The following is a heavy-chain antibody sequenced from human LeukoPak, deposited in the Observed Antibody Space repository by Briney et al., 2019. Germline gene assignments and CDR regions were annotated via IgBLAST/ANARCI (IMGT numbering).Heavy chain of an antibody. V-gene: IGHV3-23*01. Sequence: GGSLRLSCAASGFTFSSYAMNWVRQAPGKGPEWVSAIRGHGDRTYYADSVKGRFTISRDNSKNTLYLQLDSLRAEDTAEYYCTKDPGGFVVTPIRYFQHWGQGTLVTVSS. D-gene: IGHD2-15*01. J-gene: IGHJ1*01. CDR3: TKDPGGFVVTPIRYFQH. CDR1: GFTFSSYA. CDR2: IRGHGDRT.